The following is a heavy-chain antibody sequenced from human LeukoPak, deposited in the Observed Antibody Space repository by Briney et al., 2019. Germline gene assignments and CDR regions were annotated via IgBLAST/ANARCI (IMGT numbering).Heavy chain of an antibody. V-gene: IGHV4-34*01. CDR3: ARIRYSSSWYRRLGYFDY. CDR2: INHSGST. D-gene: IGHD6-13*01. Sequence: PSETLSLTCAVYGGSFSGYYWSWIRQPPGKGLEWIGEINHSGSTNYNPSLKSRVTISVDTSKNQFSLKLSSVTAADTAVYYCARIRYSSSWYRRLGYFDYWGQGTLVTVSS. J-gene: IGHJ4*02. CDR1: GGSFSGYY.